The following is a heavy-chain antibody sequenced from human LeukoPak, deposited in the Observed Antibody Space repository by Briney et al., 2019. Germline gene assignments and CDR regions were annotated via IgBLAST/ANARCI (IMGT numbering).Heavy chain of an antibody. J-gene: IGHJ6*02. V-gene: IGHV1-69*04. CDR1: GGTFSSYA. D-gene: IGHD1-14*01. Sequence: ASVKVSCKASGGTFSSYAMSWVRQAAGQGREGMGRIIPIFGIVNFAQKFQGRVTITADKSTSTAYMELISLRAEHTAVYYCARARKGPYAYYYYGMDVWGQGTRVTVSS. CDR2: IIPIFGIV. CDR3: ARARKGPYAYYYYGMDV.